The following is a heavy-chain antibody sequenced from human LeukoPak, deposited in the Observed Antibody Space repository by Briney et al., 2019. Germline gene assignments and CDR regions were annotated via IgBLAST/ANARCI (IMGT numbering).Heavy chain of an antibody. J-gene: IGHJ4*02. CDR1: GYTFTGYY. V-gene: IGHV1-2*02. CDR3: ARSSVNSSGWTDYFDY. D-gene: IGHD6-19*01. CDR2: INPNSGGT. Sequence: ASVKVSCKASGYTFTGYYMHWVRQAPGQGLEWMGWINPNSGGTNYAQKFQGRVTMTRDTSISTAYMELSSLRCDDTAVYYCARSSVNSSGWTDYFDYWGQGTLVTVSS.